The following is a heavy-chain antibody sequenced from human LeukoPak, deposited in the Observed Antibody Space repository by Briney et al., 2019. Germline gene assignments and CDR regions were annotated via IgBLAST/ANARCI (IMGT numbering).Heavy chain of an antibody. CDR1: GGSFSGYY. Sequence: SETLSLTCAVYGGSFSGYYWSWIRQPPGKGLEWIGEINHSGSTNYNPSLKSRVTISVDTSKNQFSLKLSSVTAADTAVYYCARRVVVVDATERCDWFDPWGQGTLVTVSS. V-gene: IGHV4-34*01. J-gene: IGHJ5*02. CDR2: INHSGST. D-gene: IGHD2-15*01. CDR3: ARRVVVVDATERCDWFDP.